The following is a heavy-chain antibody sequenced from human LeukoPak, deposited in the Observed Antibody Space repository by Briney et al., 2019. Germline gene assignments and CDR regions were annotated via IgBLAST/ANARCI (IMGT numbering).Heavy chain of an antibody. CDR3: ARAGHEYGSGSYPLAFDY. D-gene: IGHD3-10*01. Sequence: KPSETLSLTCTVSGGSISSYYWSWIRQPPGKGLEWIGYIYYSGSTNYNPSLKSRVTISVDTSKNQFSRKLSSVTAADTAVYYCARAGHEYGSGSYPLAFDYWGQGTLVTVSS. J-gene: IGHJ4*02. CDR1: GGSISSYY. V-gene: IGHV4-59*01. CDR2: IYYSGST.